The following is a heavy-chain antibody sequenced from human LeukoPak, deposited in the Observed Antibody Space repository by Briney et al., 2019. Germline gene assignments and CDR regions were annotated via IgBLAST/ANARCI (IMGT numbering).Heavy chain of an antibody. V-gene: IGHV4-59*01. Sequence: PSETLSLTCTVSGGSISSYYWSWIRQPPGKGLEWIGYIYYSGSTNYNPSLKSRVTISVDTSKNQFSLKLSSVTAADTAVYYCARVSKMAPITPLFDYWGQGTLVTVSS. CDR1: GGSISSYY. CDR3: ARVSKMAPITPLFDY. CDR2: IYYSGST. J-gene: IGHJ4*02. D-gene: IGHD5-24*01.